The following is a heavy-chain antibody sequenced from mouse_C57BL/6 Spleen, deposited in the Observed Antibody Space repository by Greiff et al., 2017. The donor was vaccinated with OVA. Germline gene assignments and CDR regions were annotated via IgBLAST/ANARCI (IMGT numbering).Heavy chain of an antibody. V-gene: IGHV1-80*01. CDR2: IYPGDGDT. J-gene: IGHJ1*03. CDR3: ARDYGSSYGYFDV. CDR1: GYAFSSYW. D-gene: IGHD1-1*01. Sequence: VQLQPSWAELVKPGASVKISCKASGYAFSSYWMNWVKQRPGKGLEWIGQIYPGDGDTNYNGKFKGKATLTADKSSSTAYMQLSSLTSEDSAVYFCARDYGSSYGYFDVWGTGTTVTVSS.